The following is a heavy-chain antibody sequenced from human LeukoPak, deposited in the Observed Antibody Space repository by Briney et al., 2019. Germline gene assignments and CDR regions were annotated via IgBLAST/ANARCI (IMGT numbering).Heavy chain of an antibody. Sequence: GASVTVSCKASGYTFTIYGISWVRQAPGQGLEWMGWISAYNGNTNYAQKFQGRVTMTRDTSTSTVYMELSSLRSEDTAVYYCAREVTLARWLLFDYWGQGTLVTVSS. CDR1: GYTFTIYG. J-gene: IGHJ4*02. D-gene: IGHD3-22*01. CDR3: AREVTLARWLLFDY. V-gene: IGHV1-18*01. CDR2: ISAYNGNT.